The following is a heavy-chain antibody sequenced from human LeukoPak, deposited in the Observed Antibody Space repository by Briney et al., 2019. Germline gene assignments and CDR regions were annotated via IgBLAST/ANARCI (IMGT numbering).Heavy chain of an antibody. J-gene: IGHJ4*02. D-gene: IGHD2-2*01. CDR2: ISSSGSTI. CDR3: ARGGTSWTLPNDY. Sequence: GGSLRLSCAASGFTFSSYEMNWVRQAPGKGLEWVSYISSSGSTIYYADSVKGRFTISRDNAKNSLYLQMNSLRAKDTAVYYCARGGTSWTLPNDYWGQGTLVTVS. V-gene: IGHV3-48*03. CDR1: GFTFSSYE.